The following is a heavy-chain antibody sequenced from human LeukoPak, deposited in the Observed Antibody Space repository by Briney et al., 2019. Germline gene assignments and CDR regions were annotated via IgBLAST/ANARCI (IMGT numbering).Heavy chain of an antibody. D-gene: IGHD5-12*01. Sequence: SETLSLTCAVYGGSFSGYYWSWIRQPPGKGLEWIGEINHGGNRNSNPSLKSRVTRSVDTSKCQFSVRQSSVTAADTAVYYCASQRDIVASFDYWGQGTLVTVSS. CDR3: ASQRDIVASFDY. CDR1: GGSFSGYY. V-gene: IGHV4-34*01. J-gene: IGHJ4*02. CDR2: INHGGNR.